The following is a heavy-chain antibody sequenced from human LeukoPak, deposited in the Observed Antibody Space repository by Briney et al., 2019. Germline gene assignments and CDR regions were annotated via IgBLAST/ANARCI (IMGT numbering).Heavy chain of an antibody. CDR1: GFSFSTYE. J-gene: IGHJ3*02. CDR2: ISASGQTI. D-gene: IGHD6-19*01. V-gene: IGHV3-48*03. Sequence: GGSLRLSCAASGFSFSTYEFHWVRHAPGKGLEWVSYISASGQTIYYADSVRGRFTISRDNAKNSLYLQMNSLGAEDTAVYHCAKTLYSSGWLGAFDIWGQGTMVTVSS. CDR3: AKTLYSSGWLGAFDI.